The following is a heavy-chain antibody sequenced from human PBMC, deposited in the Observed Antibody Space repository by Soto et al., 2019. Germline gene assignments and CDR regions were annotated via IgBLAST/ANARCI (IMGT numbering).Heavy chain of an antibody. CDR3: ARSGYSSGWYHWYFDF. J-gene: IGHJ2*01. CDR1: GYTFSNYG. Sequence: QVHLVQSGAEVKKPGASVKVSCKASGYTFSNYGIHWVRQAPGQRLEWMGWINAGNGNTMYSEKFQGRVTITRDTSAGTAYMDLSSLRSEDTAVYYCARSGYSSGWYHWYFDFWGRGTLVTVSS. CDR2: INAGNGNT. V-gene: IGHV1-3*01. D-gene: IGHD6-19*01.